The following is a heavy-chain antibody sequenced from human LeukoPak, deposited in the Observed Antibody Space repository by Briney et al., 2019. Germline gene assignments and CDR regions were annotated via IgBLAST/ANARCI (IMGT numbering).Heavy chain of an antibody. CDR2: IKQDGSEK. J-gene: IGHJ4*02. CDR3: ARDRQPGDY. CDR1: GFTVSRNY. V-gene: IGHV3-7*05. D-gene: IGHD3-10*01. Sequence: PGGSLRLSCAASGFTVSRNYMSWVRQAPGKGLEWVANIKQDGSEKCYLDSVKGRFTISRDNAKNSLFLQMNSLRAEDTAVYYCARDRQPGDYWGQGTLVTVSS.